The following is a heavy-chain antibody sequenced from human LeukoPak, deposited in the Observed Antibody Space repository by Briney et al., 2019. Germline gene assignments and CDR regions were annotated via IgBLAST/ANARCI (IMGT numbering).Heavy chain of an antibody. D-gene: IGHD5-24*01. Sequence: GGSLRLSCAASGFTFSDYYMSWIRQAPGKGLEWVSYISSSGSTIYYADSVKGRFTISRDNAKNSLYLQMNSLRAEDTALYHCARETPRRGETRDGYRWGQGTVVTVSS. CDR3: ARETPRRGETRDGYR. V-gene: IGHV3-11*01. CDR1: GFTFSDYY. J-gene: IGHJ4*02. CDR2: ISSSGSTI.